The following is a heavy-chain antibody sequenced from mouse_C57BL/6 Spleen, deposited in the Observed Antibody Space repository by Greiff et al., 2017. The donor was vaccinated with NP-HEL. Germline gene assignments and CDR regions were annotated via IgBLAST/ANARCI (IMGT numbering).Heavy chain of an antibody. J-gene: IGHJ4*01. Sequence: EVQLQESGPVLVKPGASVKMSCKASGYTFTDYYMNWVKQSHGKSLEWIGVINPYNGGTSYNQKFKGKATLTVDKSSSTAYMELNSLTSEDSAVYYCARNPQGAMDYWGQGTSVTVSS. CDR1: GYTFTDYY. CDR2: INPYNGGT. V-gene: IGHV1-19*01. CDR3: ARNPQGAMDY.